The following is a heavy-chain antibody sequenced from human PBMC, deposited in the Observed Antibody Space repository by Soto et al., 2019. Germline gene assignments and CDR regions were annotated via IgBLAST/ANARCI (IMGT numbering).Heavy chain of an antibody. V-gene: IGHV4-30-2*01. CDR1: GGSISSGGYS. Sequence: QLQLQESGSGLVKPSQTLSLTCAVSGGSISSGGYSWSWIRQPPGKGREWIGYIYHSGSTNYNPYLKSRVTLSVDGSKNQFCLKLSSVTAADTAVYYCARVAGHTTVTTRYYFDYWGQGTLVTVSS. CDR3: ARVAGHTTVTTRYYFDY. D-gene: IGHD4-17*01. J-gene: IGHJ4*02. CDR2: IYHSGST.